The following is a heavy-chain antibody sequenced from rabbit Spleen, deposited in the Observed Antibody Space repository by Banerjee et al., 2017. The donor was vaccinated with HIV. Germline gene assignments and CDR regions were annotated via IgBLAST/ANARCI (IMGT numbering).Heavy chain of an antibody. Sequence: EESGGDLVKPEGFLTLTCTASGFSFSSSYWICWVRQAPGKGLEWIACIYGGSSGATHYASWAKGRFTISKTSSTTVTLQMTSLTAADTATYFCARGSGGGVDGWVDYFDLWGPGTLVTVS. V-gene: IGHV1S45*01. CDR2: IYGGSSGAT. CDR3: ARGSGGGVDGWVDYFDL. J-gene: IGHJ4*01. D-gene: IGHD6-1*01. CDR1: GFSFSSSYW.